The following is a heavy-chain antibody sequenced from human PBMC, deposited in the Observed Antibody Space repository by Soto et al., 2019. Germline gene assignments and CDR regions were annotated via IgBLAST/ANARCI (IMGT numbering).Heavy chain of an antibody. CDR1: GFTVSNNY. CDR3: ATDRGGGGY. CDR2: IYSGGYT. D-gene: IGHD3-10*01. V-gene: IGHV3-53*01. Sequence: EVQLVESGGGLIQPGGSLRLSCAVSGFTVSNNYMSWVRQAPGKGLEGVSVIYSGGYTAYGDSVKGRFTISRDNSKNTLFLQMTARGADATAVFYGATDRGGGGYWGQGTLVTVSS. J-gene: IGHJ4*02.